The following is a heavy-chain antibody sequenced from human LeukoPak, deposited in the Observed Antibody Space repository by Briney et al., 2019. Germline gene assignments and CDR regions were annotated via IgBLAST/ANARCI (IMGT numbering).Heavy chain of an antibody. CDR1: GFTFDDYA. V-gene: IGHV3-9*01. CDR2: ISWNSGSI. J-gene: IGHJ4*02. CDR3: ANLRGY. Sequence: PGGSLRLSCAASGFTFDDYAMHWVRQAPGKGLEWVSGISWNSGSIGYADSVKGRFTISRDNAKNSLYLQMNSLRAEDTALYYCANLRGYWGQGTLVTVSS.